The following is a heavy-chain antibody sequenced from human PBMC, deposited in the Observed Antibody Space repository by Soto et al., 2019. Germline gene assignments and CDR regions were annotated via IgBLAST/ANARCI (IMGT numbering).Heavy chain of an antibody. Sequence: VQLLESGGGLVQSGGSLRLSCSASGFAFGGYTMNWVRLPPGKGLEWVSGINSGSGSTTYYAASVTGRFRISRDNSRSTPYLHMNSLRVEDTAISYCEKDRQPDGIWSFATWGQGILVTVSS. CDR3: EKDRQPDGIWSFAT. D-gene: IGHD3-3*01. J-gene: IGHJ5*02. V-gene: IGHV3-23*01. CDR1: GFAFGGYT. CDR2: INSGSGSTT.